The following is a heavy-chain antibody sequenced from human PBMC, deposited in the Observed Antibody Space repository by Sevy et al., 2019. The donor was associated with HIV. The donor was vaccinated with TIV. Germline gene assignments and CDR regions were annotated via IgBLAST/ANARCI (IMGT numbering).Heavy chain of an antibody. J-gene: IGHJ4*02. CDR3: AKEWTQVKDWYGELDY. V-gene: IGHV3-23*01. D-gene: IGHD3-9*01. Sequence: GGSLRLSCAASGFTFSNYAMSWVRQAPGKGLEWVSSIRISGGNTYYADTVKGRFTISRDNSKNTLYLQMISLRAEDTAVYYCAKEWTQVKDWYGELDYWGQGSLVTVSS. CDR1: GFTFSNYA. CDR2: IRISGGNT.